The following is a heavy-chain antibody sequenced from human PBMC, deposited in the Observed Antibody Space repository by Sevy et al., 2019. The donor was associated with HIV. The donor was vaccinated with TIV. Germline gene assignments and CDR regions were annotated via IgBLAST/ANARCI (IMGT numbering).Heavy chain of an antibody. CDR1: VDSISGYY. CDR3: ARAYSEYYYGMDV. J-gene: IGHJ6*02. V-gene: IGHV4-59*01. D-gene: IGHD4-4*01. CDR2: FYYSRST. Sequence: SETLSLTCTVSVDSISGYYWSWIRQPPGKGLEWIGYFYYSRSTNYNPSLKSRVTISVDTSKNQVSLKVSSVTTADTAVYYCARAYSEYYYGMDVWGQGTTVTVSS.